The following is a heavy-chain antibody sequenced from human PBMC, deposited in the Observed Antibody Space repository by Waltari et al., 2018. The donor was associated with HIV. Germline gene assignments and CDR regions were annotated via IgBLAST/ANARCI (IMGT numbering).Heavy chain of an antibody. CDR1: GFPFTNAW. Sequence: EVYLVESGGGLVVPGESLRLSCASSGFPFTNAWMNWVRRAPGKGLEWIGLIKSKSDGGTIHYATPVKGRFTISRDDSQSMFYLQMTSLTAEDTAVYYCLTHYYDRGFWGQGTLVTVSS. V-gene: IGHV3-15*06. J-gene: IGHJ4*02. CDR2: IKSKSDGGTI. CDR3: LTHYYDRGF. D-gene: IGHD3-22*01.